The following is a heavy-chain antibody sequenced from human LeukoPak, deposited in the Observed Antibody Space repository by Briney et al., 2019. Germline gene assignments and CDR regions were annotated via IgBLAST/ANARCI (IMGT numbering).Heavy chain of an antibody. V-gene: IGHV3-48*03. D-gene: IGHD2-15*01. CDR1: GFTFSTYE. J-gene: IGHJ2*01. CDR3: ARGSDCSGGSCYSYWYFDL. Sequence: PGGSLRLSCAASGFTFSTYEMNWVRQAPGKGLEWVSYSSSSGSTKYYADSVKGRFTISRDNAKNTLYLQMYSLRAEDTAMYYCARGSDCSGGSCYSYWYFDLWGRGTLVTVSS. CDR2: SSSSGSTK.